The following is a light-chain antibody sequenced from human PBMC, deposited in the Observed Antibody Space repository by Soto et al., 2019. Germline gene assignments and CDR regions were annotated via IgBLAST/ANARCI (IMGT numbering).Light chain of an antibody. CDR2: GAS. CDR1: QGIFNY. CDR3: QQLNNYPPT. J-gene: IGKJ5*01. Sequence: DIQMTQSPSTLSASVGDRVTITCRASQGIFNYLAWYQQKPGKAPELLIYGASTLQSGVPSRFSGSGFGKEFTLKITSLQPEDFATYFCQQLNNYPPTFGQGTRLEIK. V-gene: IGKV1-9*01.